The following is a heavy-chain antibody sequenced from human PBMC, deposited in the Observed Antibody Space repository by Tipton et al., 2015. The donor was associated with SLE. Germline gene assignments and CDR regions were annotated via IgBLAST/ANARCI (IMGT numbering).Heavy chain of an antibody. CDR1: GYRFTSYW. CDR3: ARPLLVATTGAFDI. Sequence: VQLVQSGPEVKKPGESLKISCKGSGYRFTSYWIGWVRQMPGKGLEWMGIIYPGDSDTRYSPSFQGQVTISADKSINTAYLQWRSLKASDTAMYYCARPLLVATTGAFDIWGQGTMVTVSS. V-gene: IGHV5-51*01. D-gene: IGHD5-12*01. CDR2: IYPGDSDT. J-gene: IGHJ3*02.